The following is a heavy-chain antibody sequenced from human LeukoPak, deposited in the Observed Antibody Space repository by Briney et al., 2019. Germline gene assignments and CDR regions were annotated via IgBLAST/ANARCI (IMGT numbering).Heavy chain of an antibody. CDR3: ARHQPLCGGGTCYKGPFDI. V-gene: IGHV4-39*01. J-gene: IGHJ3*02. D-gene: IGHD2-15*01. CDR2: IFYTGST. CDR1: GGSVSSNSYY. Sequence: SETLSLTCTVSGGSVSSNSYYWGWIRQPPGKGLEWIGNIFYTGSTSYNPSLKSRVTISVDTSRNQFSLKLTSVTVADTAVYYCARHQPLCGGGTCYKGPFDIWGQGTMVTVSS.